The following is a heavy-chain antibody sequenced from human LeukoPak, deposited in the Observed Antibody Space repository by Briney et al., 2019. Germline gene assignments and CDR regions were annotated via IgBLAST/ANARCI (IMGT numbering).Heavy chain of an antibody. CDR1: GYAFTGYY. CDR2: INPKNGGR. V-gene: IGHV1-2*02. Sequence: ASVKVSCKASGYAFTGYYMLWVRQAPGQGLEWMGWINPKNGGRSYAQKFQARVTMTTDTSTNTAYMELSSLRFDDTAVYYCASWDAPGFDYWGQGTLVTVSS. J-gene: IGHJ4*02. CDR3: ASWDAPGFDY. D-gene: IGHD1-26*01.